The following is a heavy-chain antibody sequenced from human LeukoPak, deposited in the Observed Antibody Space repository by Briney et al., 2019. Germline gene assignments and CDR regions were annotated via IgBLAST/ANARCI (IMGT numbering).Heavy chain of an antibody. CDR1: GFTFDDFP. V-gene: IGHV3-43*01. J-gene: IGHJ4*02. CDR2: VSVDGDTK. CDR3: AKDIIEYAPL. Sequence: GGSLRLSCAASGFTFDDFPMHWVRQQPGKGLEWVSLVSVDGDTKYYADSVRGRFTISRDNSKNSLYLQMNSLRIEDTAFYYCAKDIIEYAPLWGQGTLVTVSS. D-gene: IGHD2-8*01.